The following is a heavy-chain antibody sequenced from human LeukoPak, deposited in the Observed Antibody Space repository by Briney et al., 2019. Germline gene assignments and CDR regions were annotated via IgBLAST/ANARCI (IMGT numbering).Heavy chain of an antibody. CDR2: IRYDGSNK. Sequence: GGSLRLSCAASGFTFSSYAMHWVRQAPGKGLEWVAFIRYDGSNKYYADSVKGRFTISRDNSKNTLYLQMNSLRAEDTAVYYCAHYGSGSSPLDYWGQGTLVTVSS. D-gene: IGHD3-10*01. CDR3: AHYGSGSSPLDY. J-gene: IGHJ4*02. V-gene: IGHV3-30*02. CDR1: GFTFSSYA.